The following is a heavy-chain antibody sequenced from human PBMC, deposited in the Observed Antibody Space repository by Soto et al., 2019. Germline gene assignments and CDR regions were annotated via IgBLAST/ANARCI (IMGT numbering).Heavy chain of an antibody. CDR1: GFTFSDYY. CDR3: ARRRPTGYYNY. J-gene: IGHJ4*02. D-gene: IGHD3-9*01. V-gene: IGHV3-11*03. CDR2: IGSSSSYT. Sequence: PGGSLRLSCAASGFTFSDYYMSWIRQAPGKGLEWVSSIGSSSSYTNYADSVKGRFTISRDNAKNSLYLQMNSLRAEDTAVYYCARRRPTGYYNYWGQGTLVTVSA.